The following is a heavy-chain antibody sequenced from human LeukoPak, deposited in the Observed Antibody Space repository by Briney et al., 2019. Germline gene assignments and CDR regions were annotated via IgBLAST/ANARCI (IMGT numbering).Heavy chain of an antibody. CDR3: AIHDPHLSGAFDI. D-gene: IGHD3-10*01. J-gene: IGHJ3*02. CDR2: IYPGDSDT. V-gene: IGHV5-51*01. CDR1: GSNFTSYW. Sequence: PGGSLEISGQGSGSNFTSYWIGGGRQLPGKGVEGMGIIYPGDSDTRDSPSFQGQVTISADKSISTAYLQWSSLKASDTAMYYCAIHDPHLSGAFDIWGQGTMVTVSS.